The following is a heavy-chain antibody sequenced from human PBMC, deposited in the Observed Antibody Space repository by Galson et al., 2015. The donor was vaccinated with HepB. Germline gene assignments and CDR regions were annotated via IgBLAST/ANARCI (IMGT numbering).Heavy chain of an antibody. CDR1: GFIFSNFA. V-gene: IGHV3-23*01. Sequence: SLRLSCAASGFIFSNFAMTWVRQAPGKGLEFVSAISGSGATTHYTDSVKGRFTISRDNSVNTLHLQMDSLRPEDTATYYCAKERGNYAFAPRFDSWGQGNLVTVSS. CDR2: ISGSGATT. D-gene: IGHD3/OR15-3a*01. CDR3: AKERGNYAFAPRFDS. J-gene: IGHJ5*01.